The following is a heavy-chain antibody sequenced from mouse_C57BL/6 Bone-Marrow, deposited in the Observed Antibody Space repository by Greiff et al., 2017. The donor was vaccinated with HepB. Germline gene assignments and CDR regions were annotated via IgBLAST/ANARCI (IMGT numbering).Heavy chain of an antibody. D-gene: IGHD1-1*01. J-gene: IGHJ1*03. Sequence: EVHLVESEGGLVQPGSSMKLSCTASGFTFSDYYMAWVRQVPEKGLEWVANINYDGSSTYYLDSLKSRFIISRDNAKNILYLQMSSLKSEDTATYYCARGYYGSSSWYFDVWGTGTMVTVSS. CDR2: INYDGSST. V-gene: IGHV5-16*01. CDR3: ARGYYGSSSWYFDV. CDR1: GFTFSDYY.